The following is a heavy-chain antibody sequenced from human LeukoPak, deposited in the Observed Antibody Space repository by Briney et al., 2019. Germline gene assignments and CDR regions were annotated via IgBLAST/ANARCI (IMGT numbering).Heavy chain of an antibody. D-gene: IGHD1-26*01. V-gene: IGHV3-48*03. CDR3: AREVGATPGDYYYYYYMDV. CDR1: GFTFSSYE. Sequence: GGSLRLSCAASGFTFSSYEMNWVRQAPGKGLEWVSYISSSGSTIYYADSVQGRFTISRDNAKNSLYLQMNSLRAEDTAVYYCAREVGATPGDYYYYYYMDVWGKGTTVTVSS. J-gene: IGHJ6*03. CDR2: ISSSGSTI.